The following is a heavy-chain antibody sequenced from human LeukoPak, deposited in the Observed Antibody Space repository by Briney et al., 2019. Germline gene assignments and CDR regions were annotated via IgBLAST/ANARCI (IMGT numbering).Heavy chain of an antibody. CDR3: ARDNGNSLFDY. D-gene: IGHD2-8*01. J-gene: IGHJ4*02. Sequence: GGSLRLSCAASGFTFDDYGMSWVRQAPGKGLEWVSGINWNGGSTGYADSVKGRFTISRDNARNSLYLQMNSLRAEDTALYHCARDNGNSLFDYWGQGTLVTVSS. CDR2: INWNGGST. CDR1: GFTFDDYG. V-gene: IGHV3-20*01.